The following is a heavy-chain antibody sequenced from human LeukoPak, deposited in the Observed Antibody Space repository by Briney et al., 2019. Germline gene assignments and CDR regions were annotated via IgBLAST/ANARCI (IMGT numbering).Heavy chain of an antibody. J-gene: IGHJ4*02. CDR1: GFTVSSNY. Sequence: GGSLRLSCAASGFTVSSNYMSWVRQAPGKGLEWVSGLSGSGGTTYYADLVEGRFIISRDNSDNKLYLQMNTLRAEDTALYYCAKSRSHSSAWYGSDFDSWGQGTLVTVSS. V-gene: IGHV3-23*01. D-gene: IGHD6-19*01. CDR2: LSGSGGTT. CDR3: AKSRSHSSAWYGSDFDS.